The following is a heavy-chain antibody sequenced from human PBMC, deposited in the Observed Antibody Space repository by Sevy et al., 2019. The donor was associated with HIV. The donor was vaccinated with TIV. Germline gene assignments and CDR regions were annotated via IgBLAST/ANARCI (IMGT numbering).Heavy chain of an antibody. V-gene: IGHV4-34*01. D-gene: IGHD6-19*01. J-gene: IGHJ4*02. CDR2: INHSGST. CDR3: ARARYSSGWLPRDFDY. CDR1: GGSFSGYY. Sequence: SETLSLTCAVYGGSFSGYYWSWIRQPPGKGLEWIGEINHSGSTNYNPSLTSRVTISVDTSKNQFSLKLSSVTAADTAVYYCARARYSSGWLPRDFDYWGQGTLVTVSS.